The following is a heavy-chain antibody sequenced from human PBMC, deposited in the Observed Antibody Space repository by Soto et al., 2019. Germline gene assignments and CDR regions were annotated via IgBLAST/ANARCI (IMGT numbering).Heavy chain of an antibody. CDR3: AREILTTDAFDS. CDR2: IYYSGST. J-gene: IGHJ3*02. V-gene: IGHV4-61*01. Sequence: ETLSRTCTVSGCSVSSGSYYWIWIRQPPGKGLEWIGYIYYSGSTNYNPSLRSRVTISVDTYKNQFSLKLSSVTAADTAVYYCAREILTTDAFDSLGQGTMITVSS. D-gene: IGHD1-1*01. CDR1: GCSVSSGSYY.